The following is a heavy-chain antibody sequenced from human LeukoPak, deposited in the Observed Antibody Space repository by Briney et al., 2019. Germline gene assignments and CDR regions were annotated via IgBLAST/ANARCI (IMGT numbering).Heavy chain of an antibody. D-gene: IGHD5-12*01. J-gene: IGHJ4*01. V-gene: IGHV3-48*01. CDR2: IGISSGNT. Sequence: GGSLRLSCAASGFNFIDYSMNWVGQAPGKGLEGISYIGISSGNTKYADSVKGRFTISRAKARNSLYLQMNSLRVEATAVYYCARDHRYAFDNWGHGTLVTVSS. CDR1: GFNFIDYS. CDR3: ARDHRYAFDN.